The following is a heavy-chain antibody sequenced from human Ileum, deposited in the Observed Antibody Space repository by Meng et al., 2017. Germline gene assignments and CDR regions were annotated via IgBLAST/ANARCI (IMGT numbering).Heavy chain of an antibody. J-gene: IGHJ4*02. CDR2: IKEDGSDK. Sequence: GVLKISCEASGFTFRSYWMTWVRQAPGKGLEWVANIKEDGSDKIYADSVKGRFTISRDNAKNSLYLQMNSLRAEDTALYYCARAPKAEYWGQGTLVTVSS. CDR3: ARAPKAEY. V-gene: IGHV3-7*04. CDR1: GFTFRSYW.